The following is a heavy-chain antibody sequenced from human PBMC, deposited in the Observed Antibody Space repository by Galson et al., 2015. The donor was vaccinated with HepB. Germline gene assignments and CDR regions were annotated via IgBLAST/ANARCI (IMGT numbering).Heavy chain of an antibody. Sequence: SLRLSCAASGFTFSSYSMNWVRQAPGKGLEWVSYISSSSSTIYYADSVKGRFTISRDNAKNSLYLQTNSLRAEDTAVYYCAREFARYGGGELFDYWGQGTLVTVSS. CDR1: GFTFSSYS. D-gene: IGHD4-23*01. V-gene: IGHV3-48*01. CDR3: AREFARYGGGELFDY. CDR2: ISSSSSTI. J-gene: IGHJ4*02.